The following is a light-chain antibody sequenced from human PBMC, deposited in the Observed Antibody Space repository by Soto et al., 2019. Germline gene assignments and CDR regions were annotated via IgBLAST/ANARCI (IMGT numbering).Light chain of an antibody. CDR3: QQYDSSPRT. J-gene: IGKJ1*01. Sequence: ENVLTQSPGTLSLSPGERATLSCRASQSVSSNFLAWYQQKPGQAPRLLIYGASNRATGIPDRFSGSGSGTDFTLTISRLEPEDFAVYYCQQYDSSPRTLGQGTKVDIK. CDR1: QSVSSNF. V-gene: IGKV3-20*01. CDR2: GAS.